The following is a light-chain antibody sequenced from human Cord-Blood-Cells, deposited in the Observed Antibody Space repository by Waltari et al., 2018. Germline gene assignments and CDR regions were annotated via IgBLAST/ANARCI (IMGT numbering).Light chain of an antibody. CDR1: QGNSNY. V-gene: IGKV1-17*03. J-gene: IGKJ1*01. CDR2: AAS. Sequence: DIQMTQSPPAMSASVGDRGTITCRASQGNSNYIAWFQQKPGKVPKRLIYAASSLQSGVPSRFSGSGSGTEFTLTSSSLQPADFATYYCLQHNSYPWTFGQGTKVEIK. CDR3: LQHNSYPWT.